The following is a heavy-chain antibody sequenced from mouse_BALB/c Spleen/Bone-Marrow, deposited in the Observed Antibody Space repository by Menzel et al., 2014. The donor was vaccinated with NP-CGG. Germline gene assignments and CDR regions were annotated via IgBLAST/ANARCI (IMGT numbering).Heavy chain of an antibody. J-gene: IGHJ4*01. V-gene: IGHV14-3*02. CDR3: ARWEYYAMDY. CDR2: IDPANGNT. D-gene: IGHD4-1*01. CDR1: GFNIKDTY. Sequence: FQLPQSGAELVKPGASVKLSFTASGFNIKDTYMHWVKQRPEQGLSWIGRIDPANGNTKYDPKFQCKATITADTSSNTAYLQLSSLTSEDTAVYYCARWEYYAMDYWGQGTSVTVSS.